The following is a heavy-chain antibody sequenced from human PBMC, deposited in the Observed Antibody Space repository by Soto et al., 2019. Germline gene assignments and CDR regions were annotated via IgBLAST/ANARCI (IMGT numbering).Heavy chain of an antibody. Sequence: PSETLSLTCTVPGGSITSSYWSWIRRPPGKGLEWIAYIYDTGISGYTPSTSYNPSLKSRVTMSVDTSKSQFSLKLTSVTAADTAVYYCARGEDAFFYYGLDVWGQGITVTVS. J-gene: IGHJ6*02. CDR2: IYDTGISGYTPST. CDR1: GGSITSSY. CDR3: ARGEDAFFYYGLDV. V-gene: IGHV4-59*01.